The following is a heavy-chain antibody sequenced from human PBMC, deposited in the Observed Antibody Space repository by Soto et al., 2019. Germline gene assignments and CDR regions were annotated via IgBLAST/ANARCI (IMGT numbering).Heavy chain of an antibody. J-gene: IGHJ5*02. CDR3: AKDVGRGFTIPLPLNWFDP. V-gene: IGHV3-23*01. Sequence: HPGGSLRLSCAASGFTFSSYAMSWVRQAPGKGLEWVSAISGSGGSTYYADSVKGRFTISRDNSKNTLYLQMNSLRAEDTAVYYCAKDVGRGFTIPLPLNWFDPWGQGTLVTVSS. CDR2: ISGSGGST. CDR1: GFTFSSYA. D-gene: IGHD3-3*01.